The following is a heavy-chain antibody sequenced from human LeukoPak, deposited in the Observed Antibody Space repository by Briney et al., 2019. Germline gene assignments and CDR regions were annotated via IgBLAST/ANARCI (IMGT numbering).Heavy chain of an antibody. CDR1: GYSISSGYY. CDR2: IYHGGGT. J-gene: IGHJ4*02. D-gene: IGHD1-1*01. Sequence: PSETLSLPCAVSGYSISSGYYWGWLRQPPGRGLEWIGNIYHGGGTYYNPSLTSRVTMSVDTSKNQFSLKLSSVTAPDTAVFYYARDRGYNYAFGYWGQGTLVTVSS. V-gene: IGHV4-38-2*02. CDR3: ARDRGYNYAFGY.